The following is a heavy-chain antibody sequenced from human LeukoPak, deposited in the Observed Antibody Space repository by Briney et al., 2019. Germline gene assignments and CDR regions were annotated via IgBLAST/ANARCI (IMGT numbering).Heavy chain of an antibody. CDR1: GFTFSTYW. CDR2: IGGGPGNT. D-gene: IGHD1-1*01. CDR3: AREILEPGKTHEY. J-gene: IGHJ4*02. Sequence: GGSLGLSCAASGFTFSTYWMTWVRQAPGKGLEWVSVIGGGPGNTYYTDSVKGRFTISRDNSKNTLYLHLNSLRAEDTAMYYCAREILEPGKTHEYWGQGTLVTVSS. V-gene: IGHV3-23*01.